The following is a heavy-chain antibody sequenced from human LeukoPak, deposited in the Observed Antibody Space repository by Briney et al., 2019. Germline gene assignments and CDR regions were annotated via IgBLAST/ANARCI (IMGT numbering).Heavy chain of an antibody. CDR1: GGSISSGGYY. D-gene: IGHD3-9*01. CDR2: IYYSGST. V-gene: IGHV4-31*03. CDR3: ARERLRYFDWLAFDAFDI. J-gene: IGHJ3*02. Sequence: PSQTLSLTCTVSGGSISSGGYYWSWIRQHPGKGLEWIGYIYYSGSTYYNPSLKSRVTISVDTSKNQFSLKLSSVTAADTAVYYCARERLRYFDWLAFDAFDIWGQGTMVTVSS.